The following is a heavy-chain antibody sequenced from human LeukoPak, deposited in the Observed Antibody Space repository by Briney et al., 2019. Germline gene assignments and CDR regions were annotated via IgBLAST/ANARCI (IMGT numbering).Heavy chain of an antibody. V-gene: IGHV3-74*01. Sequence: GGSLRLSCSASGFTLSSYWMHWVRQAPGKGLVWVSRINTDGSSTNYADSVKGRFTVSRDNAKNTLYLQMNSLRAEDTAVYYCAKDSWELLLFDYWGQGTLVTVSS. D-gene: IGHD1-26*01. CDR2: INTDGSST. CDR3: AKDSWELLLFDY. J-gene: IGHJ4*02. CDR1: GFTLSSYW.